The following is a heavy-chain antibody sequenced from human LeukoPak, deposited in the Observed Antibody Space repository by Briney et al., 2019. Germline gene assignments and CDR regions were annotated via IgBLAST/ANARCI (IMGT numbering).Heavy chain of an antibody. CDR1: GDSFTSYW. CDR2: IYPGDSDT. J-gene: IGHJ4*02. D-gene: IGHD6-13*01. V-gene: IGHV5-51*01. Sequence: GESLKISCKGSGDSFTSYWIGWVRQMPGKGLEWMGIIYPGDSDTRYSPSFQGQVTISADKSISTAYLQWSSLKASDAAMYYCARRVAAAGTYYFDYWGQGTLVTVSS. CDR3: ARRVAAAGTYYFDY.